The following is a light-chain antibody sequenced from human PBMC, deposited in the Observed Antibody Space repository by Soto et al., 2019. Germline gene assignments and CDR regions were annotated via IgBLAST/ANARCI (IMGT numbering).Light chain of an antibody. J-gene: IGKJ1*01. CDR2: DAS. V-gene: IGKV3-11*01. CDR1: QSVSSY. CDR3: QQRSNWPT. Sequence: EIVLTQSPATLSLSPGERATLSCRASQSVSSYLAWYQQKPGQAPRLLIYDASNRATGIPARFSGSGSGTDFTLTISSLQSEDSAVYYCQQRSNWPTFGQGTKVDIK.